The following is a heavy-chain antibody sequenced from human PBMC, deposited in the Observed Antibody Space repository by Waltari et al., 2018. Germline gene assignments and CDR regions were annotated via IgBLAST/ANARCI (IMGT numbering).Heavy chain of an antibody. J-gene: IGHJ4*02. CDR1: GGSFSGYY. CDR3: VRHVGGSRGIDY. CDR2: INQGGST. D-gene: IGHD3-16*01. Sequence: QVLLQPGGARLLKPSETLSLTCGVSGGSFSGYYWSWIRQPPGKGLQWIGEINQGGSTKDNPSLNSRVTSSVDTSNNQVSLKLTSVTAADTAVYYCVRHVGGSRGIDYWGQGTLITVSS. V-gene: IGHV4-34*01.